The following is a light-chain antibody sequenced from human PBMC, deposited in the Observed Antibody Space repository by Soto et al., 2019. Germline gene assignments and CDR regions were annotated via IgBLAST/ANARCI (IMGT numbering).Light chain of an antibody. CDR3: ISYTDGQSYL. CDR1: SSDIGSYDH. V-gene: IGLV2-14*03. CDR2: AVS. J-gene: IGLJ1*01. Sequence: QSVLTQPASVSGSPGQSITISCSGTSSDIGSYDHVAWYQQFPGKSPKPIIYAVSDRPSGVSDRFSGSKSGISASLTISGLQTEDEADYYCISYTDGQSYLFGTGTKVTVL.